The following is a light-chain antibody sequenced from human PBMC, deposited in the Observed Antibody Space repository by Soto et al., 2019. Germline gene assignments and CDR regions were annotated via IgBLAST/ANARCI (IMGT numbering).Light chain of an antibody. CDR2: GAS. CDR3: HQYNNWPPTWT. CDR1: QSVSSN. J-gene: IGKJ1*01. Sequence: EIVMTQSPATLSVSPGERATLSCRASQSVSSNLAWYQQKPGQAPRLLIYGASTRATGIPARFSGSGSGTKFTLTISSLQSEDFAVYYCHQYNNWPPTWTFGQGTKVDIK. V-gene: IGKV3-15*01.